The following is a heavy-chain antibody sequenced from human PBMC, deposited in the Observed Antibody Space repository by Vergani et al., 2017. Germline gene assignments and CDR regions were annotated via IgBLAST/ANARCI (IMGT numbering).Heavy chain of an antibody. Sequence: VQLVESGGGVVRPGGSLRLSCAASGFTFDDYGMSWVRQAPGQGLEWVSGINWIGGSTGYADSVKGRFTISRDNAKNSLYLQMNSLRTEDTALYHCARVEAKYYYYMDVWGKGTTVTVSS. V-gene: IGHV3-20*01. CDR1: GFTFDDYG. CDR3: ARVEAKYYYYMDV. D-gene: IGHD3-3*01. CDR2: INWIGGST. J-gene: IGHJ6*03.